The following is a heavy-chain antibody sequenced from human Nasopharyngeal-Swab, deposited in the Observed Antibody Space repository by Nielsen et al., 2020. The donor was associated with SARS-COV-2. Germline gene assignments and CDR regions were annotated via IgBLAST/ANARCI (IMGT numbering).Heavy chain of an antibody. CDR3: ARGCVLTGPSCYYYGMDV. J-gene: IGHJ6*02. D-gene: IGHD3-9*01. CDR1: GFAFNTYS. CDR2: ISSSSSYI. Sequence: GGSLRLSCVGSGFAFNTYSMGWVRQAPGKGLEWVSSISSSSSYIYYADSLKGRFTISRDNAKNSLYLQMNSLRAEDTAVYYCARGCVLTGPSCYYYGMDVWGQGTTVTVSS. V-gene: IGHV3-21*01.